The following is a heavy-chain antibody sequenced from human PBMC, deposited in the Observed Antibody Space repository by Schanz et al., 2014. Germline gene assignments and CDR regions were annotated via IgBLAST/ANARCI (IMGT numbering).Heavy chain of an antibody. Sequence: DLVESGGGVVPPGRSLRLSCAASGFTFSTYAMSWVRQAPGKGLEWVSAISGSGGSTYYADSVKGRFTISRDNSKNTLYLQMNSLRAEDTAVYYCAKDPSHGDYDYYFDYWGQGTLVTVSS. J-gene: IGHJ4*02. V-gene: IGHV3-23*04. D-gene: IGHD3-22*01. CDR2: ISGSGGST. CDR1: GFTFSTYA. CDR3: AKDPSHGDYDYYFDY.